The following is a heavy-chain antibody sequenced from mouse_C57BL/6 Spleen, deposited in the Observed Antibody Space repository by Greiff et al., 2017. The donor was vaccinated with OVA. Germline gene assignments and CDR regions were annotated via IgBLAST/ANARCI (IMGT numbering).Heavy chain of an antibody. CDR3: ASYGSSYPYAMDY. CDR1: GFTFSDYG. J-gene: IGHJ4*01. V-gene: IGHV5-17*01. D-gene: IGHD1-1*01. Sequence: EVQLVESGGGLVKPGGSLKLSCAASGFTFSDYGMHWVRQAPEKGLEWVAYISSGSSTNYYADTVKGRFTISRDNAKNTLFLQMTSLRSEDTAMYYCASYGSSYPYAMDYWGQGTSVTVSS. CDR2: ISSGSSTN.